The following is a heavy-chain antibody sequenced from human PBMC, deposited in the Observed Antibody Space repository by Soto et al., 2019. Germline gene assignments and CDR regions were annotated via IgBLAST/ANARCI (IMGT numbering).Heavy chain of an antibody. J-gene: IGHJ6*02. CDR3: ARDWFGYCSGGSCHYGMDV. CDR1: GGSISSSNYY. V-gene: IGHV4-39*07. D-gene: IGHD2-15*01. CDR2: IYYIGST. Sequence: SETLSLTCTVSGGSISSSNYYWGWIRQPPGKGLEWIGSIYYIGSTYYNPSLKSRVTISVDTSKNQFSLKLSSVTAADTAVYYCARDWFGYCSGGSCHYGMDVWGQGTTVTVSS.